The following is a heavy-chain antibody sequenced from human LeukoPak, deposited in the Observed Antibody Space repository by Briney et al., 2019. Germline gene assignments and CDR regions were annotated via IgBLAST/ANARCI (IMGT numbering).Heavy chain of an antibody. J-gene: IGHJ6*03. CDR1: GLSFSTSS. Sequence: GGSLRLSCVASGLSFSTSSMDWVRQAPGKGPEWVASISSTSTYIYYAGSVEGRFTISRDNARNSLYLQMDSLRAEDTAVYYCARDHLEGFTYYQYMDVWGTGTTVTVSS. CDR2: ISSTSTYI. D-gene: IGHD1-1*01. CDR3: ARDHLEGFTYYQYMDV. V-gene: IGHV3-21*01.